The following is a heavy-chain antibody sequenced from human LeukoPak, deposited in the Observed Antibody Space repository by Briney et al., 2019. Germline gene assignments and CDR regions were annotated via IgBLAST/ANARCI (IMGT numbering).Heavy chain of an antibody. J-gene: IGHJ4*02. CDR1: GYTFTSYG. D-gene: IGHD3-10*01. CDR2: ISAYNGNT. Sequence: ASVKVSCKASGYTFTSYGISWVRQAPGQGLEWMGWISAYNGNTNYAQKLQGRVTMTTDTSTSTAYMELRSLRSDDTAVYYCARNYYGSGGVGRFDYWGQGTLVTVSS. CDR3: ARNYYGSGGVGRFDY. V-gene: IGHV1-18*01.